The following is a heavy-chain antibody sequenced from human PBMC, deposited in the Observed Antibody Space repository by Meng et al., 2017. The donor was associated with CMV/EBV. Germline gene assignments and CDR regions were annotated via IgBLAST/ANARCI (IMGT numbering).Heavy chain of an antibody. V-gene: IGHV3-15*01. D-gene: IGHD3-10*01. Sequence: GESLKISCAASGFTFSSYAMHWVRQAPGKGLEWVGRIKSKTDGGTTDYAAPVKGRFTISRDDSKNTLYLQMNSLKTEDTAVYYCTSKRRITMVRGVPTYYYYGMDVWGQGTTVTVSS. CDR3: TSKRRITMVRGVPTYYYYGMDV. CDR1: GFTFSSYA. CDR2: IKSKTDGGTT. J-gene: IGHJ6*02.